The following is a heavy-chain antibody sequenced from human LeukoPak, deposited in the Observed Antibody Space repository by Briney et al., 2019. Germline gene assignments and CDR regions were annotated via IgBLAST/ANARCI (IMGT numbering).Heavy chain of an antibody. CDR1: GDTFTGYY. Sequence: ASVKVSCKASGDTFTGYYMHWVRQAPGQGLEGMGWINPNSGGTNYAQKFQGRVTMTRDTSISTAYMELSRLRSDDTAVYYCARDLSYYDLAYWGQGTLVTVSS. CDR2: INPNSGGT. V-gene: IGHV1-2*02. D-gene: IGHD1-26*01. J-gene: IGHJ4*02. CDR3: ARDLSYYDLAY.